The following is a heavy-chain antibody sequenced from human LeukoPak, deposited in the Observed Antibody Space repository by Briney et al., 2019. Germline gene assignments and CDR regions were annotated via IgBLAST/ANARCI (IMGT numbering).Heavy chain of an antibody. Sequence: GGSLRLSCAASGFTFNTYGMHWVRQAPGKGLEWVAVISYDGSNKYYVDSVKGRFTISRDNSKNTLYLQMNSLRTEDTAIYYSAKVDDLQLMSGAFNIWGQGTMVTVSS. CDR1: GFTFNTYG. CDR2: ISYDGSNK. V-gene: IGHV3-30*18. CDR3: AKVDDLQLMSGAFNI. J-gene: IGHJ3*02. D-gene: IGHD1-1*01.